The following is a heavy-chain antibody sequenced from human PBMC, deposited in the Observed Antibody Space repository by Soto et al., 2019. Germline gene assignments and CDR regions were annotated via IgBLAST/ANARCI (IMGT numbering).Heavy chain of an antibody. CDR1: GFTFSSYG. CDR3: ARWENLYRSSWYLDY. J-gene: IGHJ4*02. D-gene: IGHD6-13*01. Sequence: PGGSLRLSCAASGFTFSSYGMHWVRQAPGKGLEWVAVIWYDGSNKYYADSVKGRFTISRDNSKNTLYLQMNSLRAEDTAVYYCARWENLYRSSWYLDYWGQGTLVTVSS. V-gene: IGHV3-33*01. CDR2: IWYDGSNK.